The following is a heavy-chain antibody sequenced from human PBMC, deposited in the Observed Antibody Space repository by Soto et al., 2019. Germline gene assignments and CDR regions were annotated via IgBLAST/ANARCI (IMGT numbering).Heavy chain of an antibody. J-gene: IGHJ4*02. D-gene: IGHD6-13*01. Sequence: PWETLSLTCAVSGGSISSGGYSWSWIRQPPGKGLEWIGYIYHSGSTYYNPSLKSRVTISVDRSKNQFSLKLSSVTAADTAVYYCARVDSSSWIYFDYWGQGTLVTVSS. CDR1: GGSISSGGYS. V-gene: IGHV4-30-2*01. CDR3: ARVDSSSWIYFDY. CDR2: IYHSGST.